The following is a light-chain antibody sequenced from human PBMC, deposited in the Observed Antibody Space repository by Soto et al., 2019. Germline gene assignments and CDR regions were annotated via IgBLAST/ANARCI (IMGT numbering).Light chain of an antibody. V-gene: IGKV1-5*03. CDR3: QQYNCYWT. CDR2: EAS. Sequence: DIQMTQSPSTLSASVGDRVTITCRASQSISDSLAWYQQNTGKAPKRLIYEASSLTIGAPSRFRGGRSGTEYTLTISSLHPDVFETYYFQQYNCYWTFGQGTKVEIK. J-gene: IGKJ1*01. CDR1: QSISDS.